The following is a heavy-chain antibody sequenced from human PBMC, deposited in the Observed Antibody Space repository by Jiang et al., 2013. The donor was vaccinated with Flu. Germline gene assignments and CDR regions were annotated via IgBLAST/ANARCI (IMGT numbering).Heavy chain of an antibody. CDR2: MNPNSGNT. Sequence: VKKPGASVKVSCKASGYTFTSYDINWVRQVTGQGLEWMGWMNPNSGNTGYAQKFQGRVTMTRNTSISTAYMELSSLRSEDTAVYYCTRRSGYCSGGSCYLAGYWGQGTLVTVSS. D-gene: IGHD2-15*01. J-gene: IGHJ4*02. V-gene: IGHV1-8*01. CDR3: TRRSGYCSGGSCYLAGY. CDR1: GYTFTSYD.